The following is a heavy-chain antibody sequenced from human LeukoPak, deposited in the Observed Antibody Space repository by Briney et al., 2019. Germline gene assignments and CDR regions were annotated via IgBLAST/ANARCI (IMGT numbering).Heavy chain of an antibody. CDR1: GGSISSSSYY. CDR3: ARAHNWNYWFDP. CDR2: IYHSGSI. Sequence: SETLSLTCTVSGGSISSSSYYWGWIRQPPGKGLEWIGSIYHSGSIYSNPSLKSRVTISADTSNNHFSLKLNSVTAADTAVYFCARAHNWNYWFDPWGQGTLVTVSS. D-gene: IGHD1-7*01. V-gene: IGHV4-39*02. J-gene: IGHJ5*02.